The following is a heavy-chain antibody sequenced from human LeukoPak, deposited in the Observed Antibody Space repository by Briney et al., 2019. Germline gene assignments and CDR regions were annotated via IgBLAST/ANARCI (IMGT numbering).Heavy chain of an antibody. CDR2: IYYSGST. J-gene: IGHJ4*02. D-gene: IGHD4-17*01. Sequence: SETLSLTCTVSGGTISSYYWSWIRQPPGKGLEWIGYIYYSGSTNYNPSLKSRVTISVDTSKNQFSLKLSSVTAADTAVYYCAYWVGGDYEGPFDYCGQGTLVTVSS. CDR1: GGTISSYY. V-gene: IGHV4-59*01. CDR3: AYWVGGDYEGPFDY.